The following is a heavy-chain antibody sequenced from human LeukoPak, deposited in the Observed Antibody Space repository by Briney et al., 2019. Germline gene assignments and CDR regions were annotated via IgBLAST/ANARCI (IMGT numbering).Heavy chain of an antibody. J-gene: IGHJ4*02. D-gene: IGHD2-2*01. V-gene: IGHV4-38-2*01. CDR2: IYHSGST. CDR1: GYSISSGYY. CDR3: ARSLAGTSNWD. Sequence: PSETLSLTRGVSGYSISSGYYWDWIREPPGKGLEWIGSIYHSGSTYYNPSLKSRVTISVDTSKNQFSLRLSSVTAADTAMYYCARSLAGTSNWDWGQGTLVTVSS.